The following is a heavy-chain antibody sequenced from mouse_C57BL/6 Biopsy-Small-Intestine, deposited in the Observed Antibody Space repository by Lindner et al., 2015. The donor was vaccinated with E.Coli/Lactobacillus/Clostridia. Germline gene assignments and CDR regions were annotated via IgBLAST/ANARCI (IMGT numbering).Heavy chain of an antibody. CDR2: IYPGGGYT. V-gene: IGHV1-63*01. D-gene: IGHD2-3*01. Sequence: VQLQESGAELVRPGTSVKMSCKASGYTFTNYWINWAKQRPGHGLEWIGDIYPGGGYTNYNEKFKGKATLTADKSSSTAYMQFSSPTSEDSAIYYCARSIYEYFDYWGQGTTLTVSS. CDR3: ARSIYEYFDY. J-gene: IGHJ2*01. CDR1: GYTFTNYW.